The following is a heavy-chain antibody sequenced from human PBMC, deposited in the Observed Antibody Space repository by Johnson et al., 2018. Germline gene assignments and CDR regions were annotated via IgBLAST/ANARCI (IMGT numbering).Heavy chain of an antibody. J-gene: IGHJ6*03. CDR1: GFTFSSYG. CDR2: IKSKTDGGTT. Sequence: VQLVQSGGGVVQPGRSLRLSCAASGFTFSSYGMHWVRQAPGKGLEWVGRIKSKTDGGTTDYAAPVKGRFTISRDDSKNTLYLQMNSLKTEDTAVYYCTRESGDAKSYYYYYRDVWGKGTTVTVSS. D-gene: IGHD2-21*02. CDR3: TRESGDAKSYYYYYRDV. V-gene: IGHV3-15*07.